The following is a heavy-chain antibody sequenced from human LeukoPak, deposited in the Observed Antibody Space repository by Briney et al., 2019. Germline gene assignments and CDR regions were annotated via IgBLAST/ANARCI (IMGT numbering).Heavy chain of an antibody. CDR3: AGDMASGSGWYIRRGDYYYYGMDV. Sequence: GGSLTLPCAPCGFTFSSYAMHWVRQAPGKGLEWVAVISYDGCNKYYADSVKGRFTISTDNSKNTLYLQMNRLRAEDTAVYYCAGDMASGSGWYIRRGDYYYYGMDVWGKGTTVTVSS. D-gene: IGHD6-19*01. V-gene: IGHV3-30*04. CDR1: GFTFSSYA. J-gene: IGHJ6*04. CDR2: ISYDGCNK.